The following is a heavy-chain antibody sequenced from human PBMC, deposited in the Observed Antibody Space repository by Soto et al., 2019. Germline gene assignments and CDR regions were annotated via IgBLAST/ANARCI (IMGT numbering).Heavy chain of an antibody. Sequence: VSSEGSAYTVTSYSFGWAGQFPEKGLEWMGWISAYNGNTNYAQKLQGRVTMTTDTSTSTAYMELRSLRSDDMAVYSCARITFTCTVSGFWGKGTTVPVSS. D-gene: IGHD3-16*01. CDR2: ISAYNGNT. CDR1: AYTVTSYS. J-gene: IGHJ3*01. CDR3: ARITFTCTVSGF. V-gene: IGHV1-18*03.